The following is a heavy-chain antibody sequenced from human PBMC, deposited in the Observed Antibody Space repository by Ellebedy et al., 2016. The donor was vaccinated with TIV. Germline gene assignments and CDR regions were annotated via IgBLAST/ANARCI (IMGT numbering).Heavy chain of an antibody. J-gene: IGHJ6*02. V-gene: IGHV4-30-2*01. CDR3: ARDRWELLRGDYGMDV. CDR1: GGSISSGGYS. CDR2: IYHSGST. Sequence: SETLSLXXAVSGGSISSGGYSWSWIRQPPGKGLEWIGYIYHSGSTYYNPSLKSRVTISVDTSKNQFSLKLSSVTAADTAVYYCARDRWELLRGDYGMDVWGQGTTVTVSS. D-gene: IGHD1-26*01.